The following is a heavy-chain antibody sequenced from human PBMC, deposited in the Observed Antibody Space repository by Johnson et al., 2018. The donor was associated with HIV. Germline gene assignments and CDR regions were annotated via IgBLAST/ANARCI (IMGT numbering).Heavy chain of an antibody. J-gene: IGHJ3*02. CDR1: GFTVSSSY. D-gene: IGHD6-19*01. V-gene: IGHV3-66*02. CDR3: ARAPSPQTMAGTRDALDI. Sequence: VQLVESGGGLVQPGGSLRLSCAASGFTVSSSYMSWVRQAPGKGLEWVSVIYSGGSTYYADSVKGRFTISRDNSKNTLYLQMNSLRAEDTAVYYCARAPSPQTMAGTRDALDILGQGTMVTVSS. CDR2: IYSGGST.